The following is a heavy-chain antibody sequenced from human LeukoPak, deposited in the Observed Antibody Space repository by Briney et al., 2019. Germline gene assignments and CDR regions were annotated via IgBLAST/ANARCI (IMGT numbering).Heavy chain of an antibody. CDR2: INQDGSAK. D-gene: IGHD4-11*01. CDR1: GFTFSTYW. J-gene: IGHJ4*02. V-gene: IGHV3-7*01. CDR3: ARATTIAPETLDY. Sequence: GGSLRLSCAASGFTFSTYWMTWVRQAPGKGLEWVAHINQDGSAKNYVASLKGRFTISRDNAKNSLFLQMNSLRADDTAVYYCARATTIAPETLDYWGQGTLVTVSS.